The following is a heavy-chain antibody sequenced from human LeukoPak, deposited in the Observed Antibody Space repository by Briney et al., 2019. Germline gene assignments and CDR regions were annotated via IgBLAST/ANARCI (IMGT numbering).Heavy chain of an antibody. J-gene: IGHJ4*02. CDR3: ARDNNWGFDF. CDR2: IRGSGSGSGSGM. D-gene: IGHD7-27*01. CDR1: GFVFSGYS. V-gene: IGHV3-48*04. Sequence: PGGSLRLSCAASGFVFSGYSMNWVRQAPGKGLEWVSNIRGSGSGSGSGMYYADSVKGRFTISRDNAKNSLYLQMSSLRAEDTAFYYCARDNNWGFDFWGQGALVTVSS.